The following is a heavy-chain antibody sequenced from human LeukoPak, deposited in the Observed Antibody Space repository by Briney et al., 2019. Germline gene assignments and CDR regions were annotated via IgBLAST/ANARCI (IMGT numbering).Heavy chain of an antibody. V-gene: IGHV3-48*04. CDR1: GFTFSSYS. D-gene: IGHD2-21*02. J-gene: IGHJ4*02. CDR3: ARSSYCGGDCYIDY. CDR2: ISSSSSTI. Sequence: GGSLRLSCAASGFTFSSYSMNWVRQAPGKGLEWVSYISSSSSTIYYADSVKGRFTISRDNAKNSLYLQMNSLRAEDTAVYYCARSSYCGGDCYIDYWGQGTLVTVSS.